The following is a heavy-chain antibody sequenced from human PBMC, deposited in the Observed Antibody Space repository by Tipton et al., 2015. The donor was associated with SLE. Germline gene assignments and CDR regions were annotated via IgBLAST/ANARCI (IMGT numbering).Heavy chain of an antibody. Sequence: QSGPEVKKPGASVKVSCKASGYTFTSYGISWVRQAPGQGLEWMGWISAYNGNTNYAQKLQGRVTMTTDTSTSTAYMELRSLRSDDTAVYYCARWSADARSSSWSGFFDYWGQGTLVTVSS. V-gene: IGHV1-18*01. D-gene: IGHD6-13*01. CDR3: ARWSADARSSSWSGFFDY. CDR2: ISAYNGNT. J-gene: IGHJ4*02. CDR1: GYTFTSYG.